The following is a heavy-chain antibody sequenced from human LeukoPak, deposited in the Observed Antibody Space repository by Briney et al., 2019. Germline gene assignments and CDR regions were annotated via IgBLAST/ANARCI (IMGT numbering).Heavy chain of an antibody. CDR1: GYTFTNYG. V-gene: IGHV1-2*02. CDR2: INPNSGGT. D-gene: IGHD3-22*01. J-gene: IGHJ3*02. Sequence: ASVKVSCKASGYTFTNYGIIWVRQAPGQGLEWMGWINPNSGGTNYAQKFQGRVTMTRDTSISTAYMELSRLRSDDTAVYYCARRLRITMIVVVNDAFDIWGQGTMVTVSS. CDR3: ARRLRITMIVVVNDAFDI.